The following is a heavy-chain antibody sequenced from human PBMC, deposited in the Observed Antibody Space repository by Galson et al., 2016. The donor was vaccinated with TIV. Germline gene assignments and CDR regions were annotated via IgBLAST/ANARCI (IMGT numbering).Heavy chain of an antibody. CDR2: FDPEVSKT. Sequence: SVKVSCKVSGNSLTELVMHWVRQAPGKGLEWMGGFDPEVSKTVYARKFQGRVTMTADTYRDTAYMELGSLRIEDTAVYYCATVAWFPGLSLDNWGQGTLVTASS. CDR1: GNSLTELV. V-gene: IGHV1-24*01. J-gene: IGHJ4*02. CDR3: ATVAWFPGLSLDN. D-gene: IGHD2/OR15-2a*01.